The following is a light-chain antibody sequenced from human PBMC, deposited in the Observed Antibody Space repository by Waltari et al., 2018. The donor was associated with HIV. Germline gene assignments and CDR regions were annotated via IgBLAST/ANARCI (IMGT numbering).Light chain of an antibody. CDR3: AAAWDDSLNGPV. V-gene: IGLV1-36*01. Sequence: QSVLTQPPSVSEAPRQRVTISCSGSSSNIGNNAVNWYQQLPGKAPKLLIYYDDLRPAGVSDRLSGSKSGTSASLAISGLQSEDEADYYCAAAWDDSLNGPVFGGGTKLTVL. J-gene: IGLJ2*01. CDR2: YDD. CDR1: SSNIGNNA.